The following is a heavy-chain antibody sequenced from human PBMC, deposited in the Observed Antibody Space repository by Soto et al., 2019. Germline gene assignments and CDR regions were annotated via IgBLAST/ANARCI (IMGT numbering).Heavy chain of an antibody. CDR2: ITYDGSEI. Sequence: QVQLVESGGGVVQPGRSLRLSCVASGFTLSGHGMHWVRQAPGKGLEWVAVITYDGSEIQYSDSVKGRFTISRDTSKNMVYLQMNSLKTEDTAMYYCAREQGYGYYRVADYWGQGTLVTVSS. V-gene: IGHV3-30*03. CDR1: GFTLSGHG. CDR3: AREQGYGYYRVADY. J-gene: IGHJ4*02. D-gene: IGHD1-26*01.